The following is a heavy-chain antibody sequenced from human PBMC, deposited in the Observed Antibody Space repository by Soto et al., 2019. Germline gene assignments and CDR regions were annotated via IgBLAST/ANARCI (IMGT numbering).Heavy chain of an antibody. J-gene: IGHJ6*02. Sequence: SETLSLTCSVSGGSMTSYYWSWIRQPAGKGLEWIGRIYTSGGTNYSPSLKSRVTMSRDTSKKQISLKLSSVTAADTAVYYCARGAVAGVDYGMDVWGQGTTVTVSS. CDR3: ARGAVAGVDYGMDV. D-gene: IGHD6-13*01. CDR2: IYTSGGT. V-gene: IGHV4-4*07. CDR1: GGSMTSYY.